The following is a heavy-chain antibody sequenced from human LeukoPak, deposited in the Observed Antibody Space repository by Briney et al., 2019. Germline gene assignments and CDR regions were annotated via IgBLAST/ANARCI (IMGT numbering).Heavy chain of an antibody. CDR1: GFTFSTYA. Sequence: GGSLRLSCAASGFTFSTYAMHWVRQAPGKGLEWVAVISYDGSDKYHADSVKGRFTISRDNAKNTLYLQMNSLRAEDTAVYYCAREYGVTTPYYGMDVWGQGTTVTVSS. CDR3: AREYGVTTPYYGMDV. V-gene: IGHV3-30-3*01. J-gene: IGHJ6*02. CDR2: ISYDGSDK. D-gene: IGHD4-17*01.